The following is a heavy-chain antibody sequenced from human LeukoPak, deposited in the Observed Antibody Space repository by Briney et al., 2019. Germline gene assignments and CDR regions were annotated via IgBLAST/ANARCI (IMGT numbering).Heavy chain of an antibody. CDR2: IKQDGSEK. CDR3: ARDYYDFWSGYYRYFDY. D-gene: IGHD3-3*01. CDR1: GFTFSSYA. J-gene: IGHJ4*02. V-gene: IGHV3-7*01. Sequence: GGSLRLSCAASGFTFSSYAMSWVRQAPGKGLEWVANIKQDGSEKYYVDSVKGRFTISRDNAKNSLYLQMNSLRAEDAAVYYCARDYYDFWSGYYRYFDYWGQGTLVTVSS.